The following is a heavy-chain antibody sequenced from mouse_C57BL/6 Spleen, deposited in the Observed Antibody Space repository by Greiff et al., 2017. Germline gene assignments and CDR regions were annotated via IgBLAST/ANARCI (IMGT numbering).Heavy chain of an antibody. CDR1: GYAFTNYL. CDR3: ARSPIYYYGSSDVNWYFDV. V-gene: IGHV1-54*01. D-gene: IGHD1-1*01. CDR2: INPGSGGT. J-gene: IGHJ1*03. Sequence: QVQLQQPGAELVRPGTSVKVSCKASGYAFTNYLIEWVKQRPGQGLEWIGVINPGSGGTNYNEKFKGKAKLTADKSSSTAYMQLSSRTSEDSAVYFGARSPIYYYGSSDVNWYFDVWGTGTTVTVSS.